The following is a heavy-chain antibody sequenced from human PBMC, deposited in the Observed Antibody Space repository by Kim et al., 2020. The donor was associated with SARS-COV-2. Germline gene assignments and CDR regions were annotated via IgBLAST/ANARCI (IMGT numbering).Heavy chain of an antibody. Sequence: SVKVSCKASGGTFSSYAISWVRQAPGQGLEWMGGIIPIFGTANYAQKFQGRVTITADESTSTAYMELSSLRSEDTAVYYCARFPDCSSTRCYVFGYYYGMDVWGQGTTVTVSS. J-gene: IGHJ6*02. CDR1: GGTFSSYA. CDR3: ARFPDCSSTRCYVFGYYYGMDV. D-gene: IGHD2-2*01. CDR2: IIPIFGTA. V-gene: IGHV1-69*13.